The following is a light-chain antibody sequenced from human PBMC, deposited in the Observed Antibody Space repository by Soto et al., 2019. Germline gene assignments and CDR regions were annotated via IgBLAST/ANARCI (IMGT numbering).Light chain of an antibody. Sequence: EIVMKQSPATLSVSPGERATLSCRASQSFSNNLAWYQQKPGQAPRLLIYGASIRATAIPDRFSGSGSGTDFTLTISRLEPEDSAVYYCQQHSRSITFGGGTKVDIK. CDR3: QQHSRSIT. J-gene: IGKJ4*01. CDR2: GAS. V-gene: IGKV3-20*01. CDR1: QSFSNN.